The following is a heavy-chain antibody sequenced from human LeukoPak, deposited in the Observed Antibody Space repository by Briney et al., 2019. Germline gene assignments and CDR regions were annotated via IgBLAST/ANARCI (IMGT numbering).Heavy chain of an antibody. J-gene: IGHJ5*02. CDR1: GFTFSSYA. V-gene: IGHV3-23*01. D-gene: IGHD2-15*01. CDR2: ISGSGGST. CDR3: AKDGRDIVVVVASRGPYNWFDP. Sequence: GGSLRLSCAASGFTFSSYAMRWVRQAPGKGLEWVSAISGSGGSTYYADSVKGRFTISRDNSKNTLYLQMSSLRAEDTAVYYCAKDGRDIVVVVASRGPYNWFDPWGQGTLVTVSS.